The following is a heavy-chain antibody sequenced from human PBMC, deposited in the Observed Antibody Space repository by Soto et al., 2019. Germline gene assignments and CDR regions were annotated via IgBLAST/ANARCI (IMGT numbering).Heavy chain of an antibody. J-gene: IGHJ4*02. CDR1: VGSISHYN. CDR2: IYTSGTT. CDR3: ARGRIMITFGGVNTIIDY. V-gene: IGHV4-4*07. Sequence: SETLSRTCTVSVGSISHYNCNWIRQIPGKGLEWIGRIYTSGTTNYNPSLKGRVTMSVDTSKNQFSLKLTSVTAADTAVYYCARGRIMITFGGVNTIIDYWGQGTLVTVSS. D-gene: IGHD3-16*01.